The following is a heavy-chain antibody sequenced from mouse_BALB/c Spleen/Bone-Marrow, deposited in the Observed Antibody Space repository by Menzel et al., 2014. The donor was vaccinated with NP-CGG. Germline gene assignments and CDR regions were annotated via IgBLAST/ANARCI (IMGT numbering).Heavy chain of an antibody. CDR3: ARNFYGSAYFDF. V-gene: IGHV1-67*01. D-gene: IGHD1-1*01. CDR1: GYKFTDYA. CDR2: TSTYSGNT. Sequence: VQLQQSGPELVRPGVSVKTSCKGSGYKFTDYAMHWVKQSHAKSLEWIGLTSTYSGNTHYNQKFKGKATMTVDKSSSTAYMELARLTSEDSAIYYCARNFYGSAYFDFWGQGSTLTVSS. J-gene: IGHJ2*01.